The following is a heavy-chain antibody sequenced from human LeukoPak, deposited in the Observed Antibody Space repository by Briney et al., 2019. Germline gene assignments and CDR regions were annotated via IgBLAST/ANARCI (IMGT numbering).Heavy chain of an antibody. CDR2: IWYDGSRK. V-gene: IGHV3-33*06. CDR3: AKSRDGYNYGHY. Sequence: GGSLTLSCAASGFTFSSYGMHWVRQAPGKGLEWVALIWYDGSRKYYRDSVKDRFTISRDNSNNMLYLQMNSLRAEDTAVYYCAKSRDGYNYGHYWGEGTLVTVSS. D-gene: IGHD5-24*01. CDR1: GFTFSSYG. J-gene: IGHJ4*02.